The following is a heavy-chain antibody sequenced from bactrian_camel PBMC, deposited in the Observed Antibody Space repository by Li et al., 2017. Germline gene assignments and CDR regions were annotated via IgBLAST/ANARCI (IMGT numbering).Heavy chain of an antibody. CDR2: ISSGGDT. Sequence: VQLVESGGGWVQPGGSLRLSCAASGFTFSSVVMSWVRQAPGKGLEWVSLISSGGDTYYADSVKGRFTISRDNAKNTVYLQMNSLKSEDTALYYCAAPTRGYWGQGTQVTVS. CDR3: AAPTRGY. J-gene: IGHJ6*01. CDR1: GFTFSSVV. V-gene: IGHV3S40*01.